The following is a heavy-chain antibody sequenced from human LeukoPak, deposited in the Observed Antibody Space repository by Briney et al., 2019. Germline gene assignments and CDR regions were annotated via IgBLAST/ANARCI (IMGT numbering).Heavy chain of an antibody. CDR3: ARRRGGGDFWSGYYLDV. D-gene: IGHD3-3*01. CDR1: GGSISSGDYY. V-gene: IGHV4-31*03. J-gene: IGHJ6*03. CDR2: IYYSGST. Sequence: SETLSLTCTVSGGSISSGDYYWNWIRQHPGKGLEWIGYIYYSGSTYYNPSLESRVSISVDTSKNQFSLKLSSVTAADTAVYYCARRRGGGDFWSGYYLDVWGRGTTVTVSS.